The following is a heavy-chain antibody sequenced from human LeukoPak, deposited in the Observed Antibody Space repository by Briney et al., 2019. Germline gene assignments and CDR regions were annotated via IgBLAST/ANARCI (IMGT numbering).Heavy chain of an antibody. CDR1: GGSISSYY. Sequence: SETLSLTCTVSGGSISSYYWSWIRQSPGKGLEWIGYIYYSGSTNYNPSLKNRVTISVDTSKNQFSLKLNSVTAADTAVYYCASRRSSGVCDYWGQGTLVTVSS. CDR3: ASRRSSGVCDY. J-gene: IGHJ4*02. CDR2: IYYSGST. V-gene: IGHV4-59*01. D-gene: IGHD2-8*01.